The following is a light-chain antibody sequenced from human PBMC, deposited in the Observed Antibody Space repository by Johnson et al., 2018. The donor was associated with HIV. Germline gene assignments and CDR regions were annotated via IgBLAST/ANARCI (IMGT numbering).Light chain of an antibody. Sequence: QSVLTQPPSVSAAPGQKVTISCSGSSSNIGNNYVSWYQQLPGRAPKLLIYDNNKRPSGIPDRFSDSKSGTSVILAITGLQTGDEADYYCGTWDNSLSTGAFFGTWTECTGL. J-gene: IGLJ1*01. V-gene: IGLV1-51*01. CDR3: GTWDNSLSTGAF. CDR1: SSNIGNNY. CDR2: DNN.